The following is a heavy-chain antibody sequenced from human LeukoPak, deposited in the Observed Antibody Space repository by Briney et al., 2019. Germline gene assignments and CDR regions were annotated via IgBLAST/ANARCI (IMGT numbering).Heavy chain of an antibody. D-gene: IGHD6-13*01. Sequence: PGGSLRLSRAASGFTFSSYSMNWVRQAPGEGLEWVSSISSSSSYIYYADSVKGRFTISRDNAKNSLYLQMNSLRAEDTAVYYCARRSLAAVDYWGQGTLVTVSS. V-gene: IGHV3-21*01. CDR1: GFTFSSYS. CDR2: ISSSSSYI. CDR3: ARRSLAAVDY. J-gene: IGHJ4*02.